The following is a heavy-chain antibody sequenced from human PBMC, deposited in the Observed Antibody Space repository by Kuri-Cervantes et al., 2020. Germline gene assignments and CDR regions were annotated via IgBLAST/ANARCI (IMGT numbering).Heavy chain of an antibody. CDR1: GFIFSSYW. J-gene: IGHJ4*02. D-gene: IGHD6-13*01. Sequence: LSLTCAASGFIFSSYWMSWVRQAPGKGLEWVANIKQDGSEKYYVDSVKGRFTISRDNAKNSLYLQMDSLGAEGTAVYYCARGAAIGYWGQGTLVTVSS. CDR3: ARGAAIGY. V-gene: IGHV3-7*04. CDR2: IKQDGSEK.